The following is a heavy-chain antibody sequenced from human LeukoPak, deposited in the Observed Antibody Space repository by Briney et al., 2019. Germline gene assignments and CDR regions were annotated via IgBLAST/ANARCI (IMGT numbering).Heavy chain of an antibody. CDR3: ARDLVDCGGGSCPTQGSYGMDV. CDR1: GFTFNYHA. V-gene: IGHV3-30-3*01. D-gene: IGHD2-21*01. J-gene: IGHJ6*02. Sequence: GGSLRLSCAASGFTFNYHAMHWVRQAPGKGLEWVAVISYDGGNKYYADSVKGRFTISRDNAKNTLYVQMNSLRAEDAAVYYCARDLVDCGGGSCPTQGSYGMDVWGQGTTVTVSS. CDR2: ISYDGGNK.